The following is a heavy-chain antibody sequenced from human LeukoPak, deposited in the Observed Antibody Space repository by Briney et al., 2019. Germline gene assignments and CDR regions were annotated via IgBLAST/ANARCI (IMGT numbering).Heavy chain of an antibody. J-gene: IGHJ4*02. CDR1: GGSISSTSSY. CDR2: IYYSGTT. D-gene: IGHD3-22*01. V-gene: IGHV4-39*01. CDR3: ARYYYDSIGYYYPVDY. Sequence: SETLSLTCTVSGGSISSTSSYWGWIRQPPGKGLEWIGCIYYSGTTYYNPSLKSRVTLSVETSKNQFSLRLSSVTAADTAVYYCARYYYDSIGYYYPVDYWGQGTLVTVSS.